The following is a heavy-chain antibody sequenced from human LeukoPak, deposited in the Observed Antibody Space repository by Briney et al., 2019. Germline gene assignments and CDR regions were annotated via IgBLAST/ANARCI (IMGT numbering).Heavy chain of an antibody. CDR3: ARALGVEDNYYYYGMDV. Sequence: ASVKVSCKASGYTFTSYYMHWVRQAPGQGLEWMGIINPSGGSTSYAQKFQGRVTMTRDTSTSTVYMELSSLRSEDTAVYYCARALGVEDNYYYYGMDVWGQGTTVTVSS. D-gene: IGHD3-16*01. V-gene: IGHV1-46*01. J-gene: IGHJ6*02. CDR2: INPSGGST. CDR1: GYTFTSYY.